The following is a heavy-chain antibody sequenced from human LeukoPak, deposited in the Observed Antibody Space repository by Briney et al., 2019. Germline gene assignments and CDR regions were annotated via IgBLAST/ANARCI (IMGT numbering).Heavy chain of an antibody. Sequence: GGSLRRSCAASGFTVSSNYMSWVRQAPGKGLEWVSVMYHDGSTYYADSVKGRFTISRDNSKNTLYLQMNSLRAEDTAVYYCARWFGDDYWGQGTRVIVSS. CDR2: MYHDGST. V-gene: IGHV3-53*01. CDR3: ARWFGDDY. CDR1: GFTVSSNY. J-gene: IGHJ4*02. D-gene: IGHD3-10*01.